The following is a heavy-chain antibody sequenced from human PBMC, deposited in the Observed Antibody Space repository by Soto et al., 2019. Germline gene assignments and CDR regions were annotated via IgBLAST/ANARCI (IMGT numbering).Heavy chain of an antibody. J-gene: IGHJ6*02. V-gene: IGHV1-3*01. CDR3: AKTIGELYYYYYGMDV. Sequence: ASVKVSCKASGYTFTSYAMHWVRQAPGQRLEWMGWINAGNGNTKYSQKFQGRVTITRDTSASTAYMELSSLRSEDTAVYYCAKTIGELYYYYYGMDVWGQGTTVTVSS. CDR1: GYTFTSYA. D-gene: IGHD3-10*01. CDR2: INAGNGNT.